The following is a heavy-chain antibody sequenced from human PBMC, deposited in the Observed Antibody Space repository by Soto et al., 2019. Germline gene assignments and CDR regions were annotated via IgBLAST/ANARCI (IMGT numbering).Heavy chain of an antibody. V-gene: IGHV1-2*04. CDR1: GYTFTGYY. CDR2: INPNSGGT. Sequence: ASVKVSCKASGYTFTGYYMHWVRQAPGQGLEWMGWINPNSGGTNYAQKFQGWVTMTRDTSISTAYMELSRLRSDDTAVYYCARSPRAAIAAAGRYYYYGMDVWGQGTTVTVSS. D-gene: IGHD6-13*01. J-gene: IGHJ6*02. CDR3: ARSPRAAIAAAGRYYYYGMDV.